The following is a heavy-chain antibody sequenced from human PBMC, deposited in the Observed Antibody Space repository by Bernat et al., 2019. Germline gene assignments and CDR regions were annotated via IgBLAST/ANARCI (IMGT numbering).Heavy chain of an antibody. D-gene: IGHD4-17*01. Sequence: QEQLVESGGGVVQPGRSLRLSCAASGFTFSSYGMHWVRQAPGKGLEWVALISYDGSNKYYTDYVKGRFTISRDNSKDTLYLQMNSLRAEDTAVYFCAREITVTTTSYFDPWGQGTLVIVSS. CDR2: ISYDGSNK. CDR3: AREITVTTTSYFDP. CDR1: GFTFSSYG. V-gene: IGHV3-33*01. J-gene: IGHJ5*02.